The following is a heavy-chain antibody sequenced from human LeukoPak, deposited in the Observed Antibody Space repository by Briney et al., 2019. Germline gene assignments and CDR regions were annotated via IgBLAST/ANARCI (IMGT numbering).Heavy chain of an antibody. CDR1: GYTFIDHY. D-gene: IGHD3-22*01. J-gene: IGHJ4*02. CDR3: ARAGHNSNSGGYDF. V-gene: IGHV1-2*02. CDR2: IDPDTGDT. Sequence: ASVKVPCKPSGYTFIDHYLHWVRQGPGQGLESLGWIDPDTGDTNYPQKFQGRVTMSRDTSISTAYMELNRLRSDDTAVYYCARAGHNSNSGGYDFWGLGTLVTVSS.